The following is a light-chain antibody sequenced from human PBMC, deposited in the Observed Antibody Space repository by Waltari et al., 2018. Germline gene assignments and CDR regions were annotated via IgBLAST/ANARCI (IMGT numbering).Light chain of an antibody. J-gene: IGKJ1*01. CDR2: GAS. V-gene: IGKV3-20*01. Sequence: EIVLTQSPGILSLSPGERATLSCRASQSVPNRFLAWYHQKPGQAPRLLNYGASHRATDIPDRFSGSGSGTDCTLTISRLEPEDFAVYYCQQYGSSPRTFGQGTKVEIK. CDR1: QSVPNRF. CDR3: QQYGSSPRT.